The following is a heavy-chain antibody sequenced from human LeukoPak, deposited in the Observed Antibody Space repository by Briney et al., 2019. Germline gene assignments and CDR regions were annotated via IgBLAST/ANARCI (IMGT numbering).Heavy chain of an antibody. V-gene: IGHV4-34*01. CDR1: GGSFSGYY. J-gene: IGHJ5*02. CDR3: AGRYCSSTSCSSWFDP. D-gene: IGHD2-2*01. CDR2: INHSGST. Sequence: SETLSPTCAVYGGSFSGYYWSWIRQPPGKGLEWIGEINHSGSTNYNPSLKSRVTISVDTSKNQFSLKLSSVTAADTAVYYCAGRYCSSTSCSSWFDPWGQGTLVTVSS.